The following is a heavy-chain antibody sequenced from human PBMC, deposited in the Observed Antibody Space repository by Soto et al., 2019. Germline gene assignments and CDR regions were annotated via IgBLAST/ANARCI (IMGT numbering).Heavy chain of an antibody. Sequence: GESLKISCAASGFTFSDYYMSWIRQAPGKGLEWVSYISSSGSTIYYADSVKGRFTISRDNAKNSLYLQMNSLRAEDTAVYYCARPASRWYSDYFDYWGQGTMVTVSS. J-gene: IGHJ4*02. D-gene: IGHD6-13*01. CDR3: ARPASRWYSDYFDY. CDR1: GFTFSDYY. CDR2: ISSSGSTI. V-gene: IGHV3-11*01.